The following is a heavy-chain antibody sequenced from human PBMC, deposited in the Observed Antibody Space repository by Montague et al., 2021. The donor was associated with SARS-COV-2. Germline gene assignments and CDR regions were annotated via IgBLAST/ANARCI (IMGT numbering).Heavy chain of an antibody. J-gene: IGHJ4*02. CDR1: GGSVISDTYF. D-gene: IGHD3-9*01. CDR2: IYDSDTT. V-gene: IGHV4-61*01. Sequence: SETLSLTCTVSGGSVISDTYFWSWIRQPPGKGLEWIAYIYDSDTTNNNPSFWSRVSMSSDRSKNQFSLKLTSVTPADTAVYYCARAANILSGFYNHPIEYWGQGILVTVSS. CDR3: ARAANILSGFYNHPIEY.